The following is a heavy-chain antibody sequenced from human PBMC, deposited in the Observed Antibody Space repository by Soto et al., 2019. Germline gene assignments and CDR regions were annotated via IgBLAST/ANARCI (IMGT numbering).Heavy chain of an antibody. CDR2: ISAYNGNT. CDR1: GYTFTSYG. J-gene: IGHJ4*02. CDR3: ARAEYSSSWFDY. V-gene: IGHV1-18*01. Sequence: QVPLVQSGAEVKKSGASVKVACKASGYTFTSYGFTWVRQAPGQGLEWMGWISAYNGNTNYAQKLQGRVTMTTDTSTSTAYMELRSLRSDDTAVYYCARAEYSSSWFDYWSQGTLVTVSS. D-gene: IGHD6-6*01.